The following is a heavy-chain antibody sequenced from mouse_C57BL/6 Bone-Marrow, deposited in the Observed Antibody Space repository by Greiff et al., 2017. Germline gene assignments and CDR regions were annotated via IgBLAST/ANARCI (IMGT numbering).Heavy chain of an antibody. J-gene: IGHJ2*01. CDR2: ISSGGSYT. V-gene: IGHV5-6*02. CDR1: GFTFSSYG. Sequence: EVNVVESGGDLVKPGGSLKLSCAASGFTFSSYGMSWVRQTPDKRLEWVATISSGGSYTYYPDSVKGRFTISRDNAKNTLYLQMSSLKSEDTAMYYCARRPLDYWGQGTTLTVSS. CDR3: ARRPLDY.